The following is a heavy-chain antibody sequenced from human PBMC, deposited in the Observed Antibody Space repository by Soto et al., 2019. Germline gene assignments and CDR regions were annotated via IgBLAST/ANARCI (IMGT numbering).Heavy chain of an antibody. CDR3: ARDRSLFTFDF. CDR2: IYYSGST. J-gene: IGHJ4*02. CDR1: GGSISSYY. V-gene: IGHV4-59*01. Sequence: SETLSLSCTVSGGSISSYYWSWIRQPPGKGLEWIGYIYYSGSTNDNPSLKSRVTISVDTSKNQFSLKLSSVTAADTAVYYCARDRSLFTFDFWGQGTLVTVSS.